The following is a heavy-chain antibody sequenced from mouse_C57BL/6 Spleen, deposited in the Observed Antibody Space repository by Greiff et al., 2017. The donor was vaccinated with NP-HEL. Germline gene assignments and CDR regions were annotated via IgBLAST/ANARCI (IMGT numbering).Heavy chain of an antibody. D-gene: IGHD1-1*01. J-gene: IGHJ1*03. V-gene: IGHV5-6*02. Sequence: EVNLVESGGDLVKPGGSLKLSCAASGFTFSSYGMSWVRQTPDKRLEWVATISSGGSYTYYPDSVKGRFTISRDNAKNTLYLQMSSLKSEDTAMYYCARRPHYYGSSSDWYFDVWGTGTTVTVSS. CDR1: GFTFSSYG. CDR3: ARRPHYYGSSSDWYFDV. CDR2: ISSGGSYT.